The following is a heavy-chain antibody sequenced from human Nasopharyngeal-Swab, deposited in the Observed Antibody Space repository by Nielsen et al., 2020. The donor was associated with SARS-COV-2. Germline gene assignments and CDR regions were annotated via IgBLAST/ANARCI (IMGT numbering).Heavy chain of an antibody. CDR2: ISASGVTT. J-gene: IGHJ6*03. D-gene: IGHD4-11*01. V-gene: IGHV3-23*01. CDR3: AKDLNSNFLNYMDV. CDR1: GFTFSRFG. Sequence: GESLKISCAASGFTFSRFGMGWVRQAPGKGLEWVSAISASGVTTYYADSVKGRFTISRVNSKSTLYLQMNSLRAEDTAAYYCAKDLNSNFLNYMDVWGKGTTVSVSS.